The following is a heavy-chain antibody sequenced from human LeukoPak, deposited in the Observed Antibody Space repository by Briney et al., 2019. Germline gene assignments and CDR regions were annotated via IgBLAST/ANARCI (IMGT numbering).Heavy chain of an antibody. Sequence: ASVKVSCKASGYTFTNYYIHWVRQAPGQGLEWMGIINPSVGTTSYVQKFQGRLTMTRDPSTSTVYMELSSLRSEDTAVYYCARALSRLSYYKPSFDFWGQGTLVTVSS. D-gene: IGHD3-10*01. CDR1: GYTFTNYY. J-gene: IGHJ4*02. CDR3: ARALSRLSYYKPSFDF. CDR2: INPSVGTT. V-gene: IGHV1-46*01.